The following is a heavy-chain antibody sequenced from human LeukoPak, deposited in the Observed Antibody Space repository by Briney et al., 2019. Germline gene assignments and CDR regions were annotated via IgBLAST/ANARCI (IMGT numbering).Heavy chain of an antibody. D-gene: IGHD3-22*01. CDR1: GYTFTSYG. Sequence: GASLKVSCKASGYTFTSYGISWVRQSPGQGLEWMGWISPYNGNTNYAQKLQCRVTMTTDTSTSTAYIELRSLRCEDTAVYYCPRANGPYDSSGYYVFWGEATLVTVSS. J-gene: IGHJ4*02. CDR3: PRANGPYDSSGYYVF. CDR2: ISPYNGNT. V-gene: IGHV1-18*01.